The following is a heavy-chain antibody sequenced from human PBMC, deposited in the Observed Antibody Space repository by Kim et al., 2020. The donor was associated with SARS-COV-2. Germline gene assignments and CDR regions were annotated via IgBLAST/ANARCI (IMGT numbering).Heavy chain of an antibody. Sequence: GGSLRLSCAASGVTVSSNYMSWVRQAPGKGLEWVSVIYSGGSTYYADSVKGRFTISRDNSKNTLYLQMNSPRAEDTAVYYRARDLGDYGMDVWGQGTTVTVSS. D-gene: IGHD3-10*01. J-gene: IGHJ6*02. CDR1: GVTVSSNY. CDR3: ARDLGDYGMDV. V-gene: IGHV3-53*01. CDR2: IYSGGST.